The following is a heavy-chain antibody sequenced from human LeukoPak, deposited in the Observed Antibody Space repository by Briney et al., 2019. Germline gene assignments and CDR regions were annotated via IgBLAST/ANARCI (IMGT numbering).Heavy chain of an antibody. CDR1: GGSFSGYY. V-gene: IGHV4-34*01. Sequence: SETLSLTCAVYGGSFSGYYWSWIRQPPGKGLEWIGEINHSGSTNYNPSLKSRVTISVDTSKNQFSLKLSSVTAADTAVYYCARHGPSRGIRPPYSSSPLGGYYYYGMDVWGQGTTVTVSS. CDR3: ARHGPSRGIRPPYSSSPLGGYYYYGMDV. J-gene: IGHJ6*02. D-gene: IGHD6-13*01. CDR2: INHSGST.